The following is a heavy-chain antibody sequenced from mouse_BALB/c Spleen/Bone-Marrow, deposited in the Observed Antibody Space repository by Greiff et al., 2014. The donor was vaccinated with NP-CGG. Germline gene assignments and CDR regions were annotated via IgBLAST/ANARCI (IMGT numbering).Heavy chain of an antibody. V-gene: IGHV2-9*02. D-gene: IGHD1-1*01. J-gene: IGHJ1*01. Sequence: VNVVESGPGLVAPSQSLSFTCTVSGFSLTTYGVHWVRQPPGKGLEWLGVIWAGGGTNYNSALMSRLSISKDNSKSQVFLKMNSLQTDDTAMYYCARHYGSNCGDWYFDVWGAGTTVTVSS. CDR3: ARHYGSNCGDWYFDV. CDR1: GFSLTTYG. CDR2: IWAGGGT.